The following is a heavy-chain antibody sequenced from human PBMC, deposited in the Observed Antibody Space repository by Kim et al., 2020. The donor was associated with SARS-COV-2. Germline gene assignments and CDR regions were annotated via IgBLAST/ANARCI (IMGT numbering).Heavy chain of an antibody. Sequence: GGSLRLSCVASGFTLSDYYMTWIRQAPGKGLEWLSYISSSGATTFNAESVKGRFTVSRDNAKNSLFLQMNSLRADDTAVYYCARDKSSSSWESGYYYMDV. J-gene: IGHJ6*03. D-gene: IGHD6-13*01. CDR2: ISSSGATT. V-gene: IGHV3-11*01. CDR1: GFTLSDYY. CDR3: ARDKSSSSWESGYYYMDV.